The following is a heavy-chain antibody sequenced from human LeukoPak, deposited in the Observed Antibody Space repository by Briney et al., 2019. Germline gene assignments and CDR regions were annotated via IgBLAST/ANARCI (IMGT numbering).Heavy chain of an antibody. CDR2: INPSGGST. J-gene: IGHJ4*02. CDR3: ARGPYACSYY. V-gene: IGHV1-46*01. Sequence: ASVKVSCKASGYTFTRYYMHWVRQAPGQGLEWMGIINPSGGSTSYAQKFQGRVSMTRHTSTSTVYMELISLRSEDTAVYYCARGPYACSYYWGEGTLVTVSS. D-gene: IGHD3-10*02. CDR1: GYTFTRYY.